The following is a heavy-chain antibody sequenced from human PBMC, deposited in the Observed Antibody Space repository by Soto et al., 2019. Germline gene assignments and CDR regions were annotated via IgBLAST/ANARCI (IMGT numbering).Heavy chain of an antibody. Sequence: QLQLQESGPGLVKPSETLSLTCTVSGGSISSSSYYWGWIRQPPGKGLEWIGSIYYSGSTYYNPSLKSRVTISVDTSKNQFSLKLSSVTAADTAVYYCARQNYYDSSGYGLEFDYWGQGTLVTVSS. D-gene: IGHD3-22*01. CDR3: ARQNYYDSSGYGLEFDY. CDR1: GGSISSSSYY. J-gene: IGHJ4*02. CDR2: IYYSGST. V-gene: IGHV4-39*01.